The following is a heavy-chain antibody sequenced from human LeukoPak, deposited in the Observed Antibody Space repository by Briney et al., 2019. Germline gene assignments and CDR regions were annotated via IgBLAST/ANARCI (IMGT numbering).Heavy chain of an antibody. CDR2: ISGGGGGP. CDR1: GFTFSKYA. V-gene: IGHV3-23*01. D-gene: IGHD3-22*01. CDR3: AKGSSGYFVDL. Sequence: QPGGSLRLSCAASGFTFSKYAMSWVRQAPGKGLEWVSGISGGGGGPYYADSVKGRLTISRDNSKNTLFLQMNSLRAEDTALYYCAKGSSGYFVDLWGQGTLVTVSS. J-gene: IGHJ5*02.